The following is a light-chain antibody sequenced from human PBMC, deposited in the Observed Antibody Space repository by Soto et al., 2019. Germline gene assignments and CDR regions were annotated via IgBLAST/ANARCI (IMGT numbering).Light chain of an antibody. CDR1: QSVGSN. Sequence: IVMTQSPAALSVSPGERVTLSCRARQSVGSNLAWYQQKPGQAPRLLIYGASTRATGIPARFSGSGSGTEFTLTISSLQSEDFAVYYCQQYNNFPGTFGQGTKVDIK. CDR3: QQYNNFPGT. CDR2: GAS. V-gene: IGKV3-15*01. J-gene: IGKJ2*01.